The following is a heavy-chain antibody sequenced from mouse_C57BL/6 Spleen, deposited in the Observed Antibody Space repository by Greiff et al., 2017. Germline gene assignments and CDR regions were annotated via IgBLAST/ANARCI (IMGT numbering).Heavy chain of an antibody. CDR3: ARDGYGSSYYFDY. CDR1: GYTFTSYW. V-gene: IGHV1-7*01. CDR2: INPSSGYT. D-gene: IGHD1-1*01. J-gene: IGHJ2*01. Sequence: VQVVESGAELAKPGASVKLSCKASGYTFTSYWMHWVKQRPGQGLEWIGYINPSSGYTKYNQKFKDKATLTADKSSSTAYMQLSSLTYEDSAVYYCARDGYGSSYYFDYWGQGTTLTVSS.